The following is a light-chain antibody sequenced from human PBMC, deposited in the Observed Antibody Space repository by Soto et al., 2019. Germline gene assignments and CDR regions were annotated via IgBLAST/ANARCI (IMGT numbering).Light chain of an antibody. V-gene: IGLV2-23*03. CDR2: EGS. CDR3: CSYAGSSTFAYV. J-gene: IGLJ1*01. CDR1: SSDVGSYNL. Sequence: QSVLTQPASVSGSPGQSITISCTGTSSDVGSYNLVSWYQQHPGKAPKLMIYEGSKRPSGVSNRFSGSKSGNTASLTISRLQAEDEADYYCCSYAGSSTFAYVFGSGTKLTVL.